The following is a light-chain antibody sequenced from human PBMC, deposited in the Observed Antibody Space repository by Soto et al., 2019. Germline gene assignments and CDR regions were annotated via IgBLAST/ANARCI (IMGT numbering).Light chain of an antibody. CDR2: AAS. V-gene: IGKV3-20*01. CDR1: QSVSRNY. Sequence: EIVLTQSPGTLSLSPGERATLSCRASQSVSRNYLAWYQQKPGQAPRLLIYAASSRISGIPDRFSGSGSVTDFTLTISRQEPEDFAVYHCQQYGSAPRTFGQGTKVEIK. J-gene: IGKJ1*01. CDR3: QQYGSAPRT.